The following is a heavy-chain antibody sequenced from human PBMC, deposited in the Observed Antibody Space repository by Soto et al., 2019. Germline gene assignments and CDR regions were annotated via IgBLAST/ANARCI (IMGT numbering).Heavy chain of an antibody. CDR1: GFTFSSYW. D-gene: IGHD6-19*01. J-gene: IGHJ6*02. V-gene: IGHV3-74*01. CDR3: ASPYMYSSGLYFSGMDV. Sequence: EVQLVESGGGLVQPGGSLRLSCAASGFTFSSYWMRWVRQAPGKGLVWVSRINSDGSRTSYADSVKGRFTISRDNAKNTVYLQMNSLRAEDTAVYYCASPYMYSSGLYFSGMDVWGQGTTVTVSS. CDR2: INSDGSRT.